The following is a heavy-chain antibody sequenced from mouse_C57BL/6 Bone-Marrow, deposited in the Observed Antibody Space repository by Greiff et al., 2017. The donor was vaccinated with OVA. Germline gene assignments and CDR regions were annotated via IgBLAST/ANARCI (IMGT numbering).Heavy chain of an antibody. CDR2: INPNNGGT. CDR1: GYTFTDYY. J-gene: IGHJ3*01. V-gene: IGHV1-26*01. D-gene: IGHD1-1*01. CDR3: ARCGGSSYEAWFAY. Sequence: EVQLQQSGPELVKPGASVKISCKASGYTFTDYYMNWVKQSHGKSLEWIGDINPNNGGTSYNQKFKGKATLTVDKSSSTAYMELRSLTSEDSAVYYWARCGGSSYEAWFAYWGQGTLVTVSA.